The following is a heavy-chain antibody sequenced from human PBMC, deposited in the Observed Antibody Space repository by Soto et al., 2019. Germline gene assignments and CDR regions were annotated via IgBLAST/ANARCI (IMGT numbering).Heavy chain of an antibody. Sequence: GGSLRLSCAASGFTFSSYWMHWVRQAPGKGLVWVSRINSDGSSTSYADSVKGRFTISRDNAKNTLYLQMNSLRAEDTAVYYCAREYYDFWSGYYEFDYWGQGTLVTVSS. J-gene: IGHJ4*02. CDR1: GFTFSSYW. V-gene: IGHV3-74*01. CDR3: AREYYDFWSGYYEFDY. D-gene: IGHD3-3*01. CDR2: INSDGSST.